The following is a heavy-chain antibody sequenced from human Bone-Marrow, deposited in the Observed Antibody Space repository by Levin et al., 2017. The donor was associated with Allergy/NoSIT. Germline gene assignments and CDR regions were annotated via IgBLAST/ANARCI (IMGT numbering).Heavy chain of an antibody. J-gene: IGHJ6*02. CDR3: ARDYYDSSGYYYIYYYYYGMDV. CDR1: GFTFSSYW. Sequence: GGSLRLSCAASGFTFSSYWMHWVRQAPGKGLVWVSRINSDGSSTSYADSVKGRFTISRDNAKNTLYLQMNSLRAEDTAVYYCARDYYDSSGYYYIYYYYYGMDVWGQGTTVTVSS. D-gene: IGHD3-22*01. V-gene: IGHV3-74*01. CDR2: INSDGSST.